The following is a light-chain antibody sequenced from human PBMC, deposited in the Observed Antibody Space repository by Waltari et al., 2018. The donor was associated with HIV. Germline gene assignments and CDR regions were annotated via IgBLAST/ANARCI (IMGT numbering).Light chain of an antibody. CDR3: QQLNSYPRT. CDR2: AAS. Sequence: DIQLTQSPSFLSASVGDRVTITCRASQGISSYVAWYQQNPGKAPKTLIYAASTLQSGVPSRFSGSGSGTEFSLTISSLQPEDFATYYCQQLNSYPRTFGQGTKVEIK. CDR1: QGISSY. J-gene: IGKJ1*01. V-gene: IGKV1-9*01.